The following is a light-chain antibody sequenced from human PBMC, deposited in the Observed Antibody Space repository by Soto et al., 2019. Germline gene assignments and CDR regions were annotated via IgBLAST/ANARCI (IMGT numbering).Light chain of an antibody. Sequence: EIVLTQSPATLSLSPGERATLSCGASQSVSSSYLAWYQQKPGLAPRLLLYDASSRATGIPDRFSGSGSGSDFTLTISRLEPEDFAVYYWQQYGSSPLLTFGGGTKVDIK. V-gene: IGKV3D-20*01. CDR3: QQYGSSPLLT. CDR1: QSVSSSY. CDR2: DAS. J-gene: IGKJ4*01.